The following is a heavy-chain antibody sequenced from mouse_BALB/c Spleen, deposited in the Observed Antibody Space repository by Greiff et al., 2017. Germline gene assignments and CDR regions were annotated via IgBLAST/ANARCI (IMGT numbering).Heavy chain of an antibody. CDR3: ERSHCGSLYWYFDV. CDR2: IVLGVGST. J-gene: IGHJ1*01. V-gene: IGHV1S56*01. Sequence: QVQLQQSGADLVKPGASVKLSCKASGYTFTSYDITWVRQRPEQGLEWIGGIVLGVGSTKYNENFKGKAPLTTDNSSTTAYMQLSSLTSEDSAVYFCERSHCGSLYWYFDVWGAGTTVTVSS. D-gene: IGHD1-1*01. CDR1: GYTFTSYD.